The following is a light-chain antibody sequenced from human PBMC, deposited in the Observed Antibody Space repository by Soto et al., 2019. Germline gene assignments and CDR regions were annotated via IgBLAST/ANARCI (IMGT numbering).Light chain of an antibody. CDR3: QHYSTRSGVT. Sequence: DIQMTQSPSTLSAPVGDRVTITCRASQSISSWLAWYQQKPGKAPKLLVFDASSLEDGVPSRFSGSGSGTEFTLTVSNLQSDDFATYYCQHYSTRSGVTFGGGTKVDIK. J-gene: IGKJ4*01. V-gene: IGKV1-5*01. CDR1: QSISSW. CDR2: DAS.